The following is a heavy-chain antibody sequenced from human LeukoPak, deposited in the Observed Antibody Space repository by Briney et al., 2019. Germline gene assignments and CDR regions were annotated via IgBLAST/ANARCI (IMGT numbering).Heavy chain of an antibody. CDR3: ARGKKWLQLFYMDV. CDR2: IIPIFGTA. CDR1: GGTFSSYA. D-gene: IGHD5-24*01. J-gene: IGHJ6*03. Sequence: SVKVSCKASGGTFSSYAISWVRQAPGQGLEWTGGIIPIFGTANYAQKFQGRVTITADESTSTAYMELSSLRSEDTAVYYCARGKKWLQLFYMDVWGKGTTVTVSS. V-gene: IGHV1-69*13.